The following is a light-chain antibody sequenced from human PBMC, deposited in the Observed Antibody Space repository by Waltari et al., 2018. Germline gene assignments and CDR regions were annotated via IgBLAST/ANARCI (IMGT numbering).Light chain of an antibody. CDR1: SLSSYY. V-gene: IGLV3-19*01. CDR3: NSRDRSGNHLV. Sequence: SSELTQAPAVSVALGQTVRITCKGASLSSYYASRYQQKPGKAPVLVMSAKNNRPSGSPDRFSGSRSGNTASLSITGAQAEDEADYYCNSRDRSGNHLVFGGGTTLTVL. J-gene: IGLJ2*01. CDR2: AKN.